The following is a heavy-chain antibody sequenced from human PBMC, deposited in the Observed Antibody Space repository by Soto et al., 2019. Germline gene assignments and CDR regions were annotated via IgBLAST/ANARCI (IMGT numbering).Heavy chain of an antibody. Sequence: SLRLSCAASGFTFSSYWMHWVRQVPEKGLVWVSRINSDGSITNYADAVKGRFTISRDNVKNTLYLQMNSLRAEDTAVYYCVRYPRSVGGSYRPDYWGQGTLVTVS. J-gene: IGHJ4*02. D-gene: IGHD3-16*02. CDR2: INSDGSIT. V-gene: IGHV3-74*01. CDR3: VRYPRSVGGSYRPDY. CDR1: GFTFSSYW.